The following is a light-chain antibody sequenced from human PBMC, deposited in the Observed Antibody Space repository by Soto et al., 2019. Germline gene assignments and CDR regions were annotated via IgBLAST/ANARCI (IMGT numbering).Light chain of an antibody. V-gene: IGLV1-40*01. CDR3: QTYDSSLSGSGV. Sequence: QAVVTQPPSVSGAPGQRVTISCTGSSSNIGAGYDVHWYQQLPGAGPKVLIYGNTNRPSGVPDRFSGSKSGTSASLAITGLQAEDEADYYCQTYDSSLSGSGVFGGGTKVTVL. J-gene: IGLJ2*01. CDR2: GNT. CDR1: SSNIGAGYD.